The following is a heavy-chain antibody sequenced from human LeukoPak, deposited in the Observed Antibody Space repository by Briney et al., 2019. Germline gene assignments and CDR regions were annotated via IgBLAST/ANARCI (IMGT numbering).Heavy chain of an antibody. V-gene: IGHV4-4*07. CDR2: IYSSGTS. CDR3: ARAFSIVGATDWFDP. Sequence: SETLSLTCTVSGGSISSYYWSWIRQPAGKGLEGIGRIYSSGTSHYNASLKSRVTMSVDTSKHPFSLKLSSVNAADTAVYYCARAFSIVGATDWFDPWGQGTLVTVSS. J-gene: IGHJ5*02. D-gene: IGHD1-26*01. CDR1: GGSISSYY.